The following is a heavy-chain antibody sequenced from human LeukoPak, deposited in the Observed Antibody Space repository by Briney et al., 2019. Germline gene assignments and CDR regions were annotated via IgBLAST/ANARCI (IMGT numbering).Heavy chain of an antibody. CDR3: ARAPQLYYFDY. D-gene: IGHD2-15*01. J-gene: IGHJ4*02. Sequence: PSETLSLTCIVSGGSISSSDYYWGWIRQPPGKGLEWIATIYYSGSTYYNPSLKSRVTISVDTSKNQFSLRLSSVTAADTAVYYCARAPQLYYFDYWGQGTLVTVSS. CDR2: IYYSGST. CDR1: GGSISSSDYY. V-gene: IGHV4-39*07.